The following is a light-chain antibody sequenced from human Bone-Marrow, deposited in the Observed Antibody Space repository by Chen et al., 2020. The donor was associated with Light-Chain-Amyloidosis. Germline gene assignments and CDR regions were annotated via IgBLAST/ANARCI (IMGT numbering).Light chain of an antibody. CDR1: NIGSTS. CDR3: QVWDRSSDRPV. J-gene: IGLJ3*02. V-gene: IGLV3-21*02. Sequence: SYVLTQPSSVSVAPGQTATIACGGNNIGSTSVHWYQQTPGQAPLLVVDDDSDRPSGIPERLSGSNSGNTATLTICRVEAGEEADSYCQVWDRSSDRPVFGGGTKLTVL. CDR2: DDS.